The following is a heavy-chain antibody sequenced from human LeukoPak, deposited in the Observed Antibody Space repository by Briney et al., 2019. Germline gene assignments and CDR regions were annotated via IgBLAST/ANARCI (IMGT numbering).Heavy chain of an antibody. CDR1: GYTFTGYY. J-gene: IGHJ4*02. CDR3: ARDLVVRGIAVAGTNY. D-gene: IGHD6-19*01. V-gene: IGHV1-2*02. CDR2: INPNTGGT. Sequence: ASVNVSCKASGYTFTGYYIHWVRQAPGQGLEWMGWINPNTGGTNYAQKFQGRVTMTRDTSISTAYMELSRLRSDDTAVYYCARDLVVRGIAVAGTNYWGQGTLVTVSS.